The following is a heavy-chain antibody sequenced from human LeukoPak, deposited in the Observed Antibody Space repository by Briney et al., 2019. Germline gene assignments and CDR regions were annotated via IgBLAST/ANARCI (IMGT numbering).Heavy chain of an antibody. CDR1: GGSISSGDYY. V-gene: IGHV4-30-4*01. CDR3: ARSATVSGYDLDVFDY. D-gene: IGHD5-12*01. CDR2: IYYSGST. J-gene: IGHJ4*02. Sequence: SETLSLTCTVSGGSISSGDYYWSWIRQPPGKGLEWIGYIYYSGSTYYNPSLKSRVTISVDTSKNQFSLKLNSVTAADSAVYYCARSATVSGYDLDVFDYWGQGALVIVSS.